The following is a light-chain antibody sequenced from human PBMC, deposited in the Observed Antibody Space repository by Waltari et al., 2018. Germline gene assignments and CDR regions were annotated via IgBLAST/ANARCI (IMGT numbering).Light chain of an antibody. Sequence: DIVLTQSPATLSLSPGERATLSCRASQSVRNYLAWYQQRPGQASRLLIYAASNRATGIPARFSGSGSETDFTLTISSLEPEDFAVYYCQQRSNWPGTFGQGSKVEIK. CDR2: AAS. CDR1: QSVRNY. V-gene: IGKV3-11*01. CDR3: QQRSNWPGT. J-gene: IGKJ1*01.